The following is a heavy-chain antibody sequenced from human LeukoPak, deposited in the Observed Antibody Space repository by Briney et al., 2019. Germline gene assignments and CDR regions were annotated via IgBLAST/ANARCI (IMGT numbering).Heavy chain of an antibody. D-gene: IGHD3-9*01. V-gene: IGHV4-34*01. CDR2: INHSGST. CDR1: GGSISSYY. J-gene: IGHJ5*02. CDR3: ARRYDILTGYYRIDP. Sequence: SETLSLTCTVSGGSISSYYWSWIRQPPGNGLEWIGEINHSGSTNYNPSLKSRVTISVDTSKNQFSLKLSSVTAADTAVYYCARRYDILTGYYRIDPWGQGTLVTVSS.